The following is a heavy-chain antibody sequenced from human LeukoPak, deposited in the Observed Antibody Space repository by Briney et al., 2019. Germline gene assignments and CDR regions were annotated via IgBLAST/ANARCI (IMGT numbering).Heavy chain of an antibody. V-gene: IGHV3-21*01. Sequence: GGSLRLSCAASGFTASSNYMSWVRQAPGKGLEWVSSISSSSSYIYYADSVKGRFTISRDNAKNSLYLQMNSLRAEDTAVYYCARDAHELTVMVPHFDYWGQGTLVTVSS. D-gene: IGHD5-18*01. CDR2: ISSSSSYI. CDR3: ARDAHELTVMVPHFDY. J-gene: IGHJ4*02. CDR1: GFTASSNY.